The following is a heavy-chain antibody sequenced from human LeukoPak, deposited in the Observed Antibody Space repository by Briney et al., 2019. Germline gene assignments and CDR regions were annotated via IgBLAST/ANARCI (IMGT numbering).Heavy chain of an antibody. CDR1: GFTFSSYS. CDR2: ISSSSSYI. Sequence: PGGSLRLSCAASGFTFSSYSMNWVRQAPGKGLEWVSSISSSSSYIYYADSVKGRFTISRDNAKNSLYLQMNSLRAEDTAVYYCARDRWELRGSDAFDIWGQGTMVTVSS. CDR3: ARDRWELRGSDAFDI. J-gene: IGHJ3*02. V-gene: IGHV3-21*01. D-gene: IGHD1-26*01.